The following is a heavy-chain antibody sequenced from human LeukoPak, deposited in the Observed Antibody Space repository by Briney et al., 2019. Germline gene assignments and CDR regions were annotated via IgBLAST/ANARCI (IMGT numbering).Heavy chain of an antibody. CDR1: GFIFNSYG. CDR3: AREALWFGDLGAFDV. V-gene: IGHV3-30*02. CDR2: IRFDGSNE. J-gene: IGHJ3*01. D-gene: IGHD3-10*01. Sequence: GGSLRLSCGASGFIFNSYGIHWVRQAPGKGLEWVAFIRFDGSNEYYADSVKGRFTISRDNSKNTLYLQMNSLRAEDTAVYYCAREALWFGDLGAFDVWGRGTVVTVSS.